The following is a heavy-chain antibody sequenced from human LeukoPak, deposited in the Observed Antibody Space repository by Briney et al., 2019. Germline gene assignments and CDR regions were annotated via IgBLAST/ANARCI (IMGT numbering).Heavy chain of an antibody. CDR1: GGPISSTNW. J-gene: IGHJ5*02. V-gene: IGHV4-4*02. CDR3: ASYSSSWYDRKFDP. Sequence: SETLSLTCAVSGGPISSTNWWSWVRQPPGKGLEWIGEIYHSGSTNYNPSLKSRVTISVDKSKNQFSLKLSSVTAADTAVYYCASYSSSWYDRKFDPWGQGTLVTVSS. CDR2: IYHSGST. D-gene: IGHD6-13*01.